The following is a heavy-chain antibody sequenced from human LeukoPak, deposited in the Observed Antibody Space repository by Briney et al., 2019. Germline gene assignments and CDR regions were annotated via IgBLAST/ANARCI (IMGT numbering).Heavy chain of an antibody. J-gene: IGHJ4*02. Sequence: SQTLSLTCTVSGGSITSSSYYWGWIRQPPWKGLEWIGSIDYSGSTYYNPSLKSRVTISVDTSKNQFSLKLSSVTAADTAVYYCARREGDSSGYYYAPFDYWGQGTLVTVSS. D-gene: IGHD3-22*01. V-gene: IGHV4-39*01. CDR1: GGSITSSSYY. CDR3: ARREGDSSGYYYAPFDY. CDR2: IDYSGST.